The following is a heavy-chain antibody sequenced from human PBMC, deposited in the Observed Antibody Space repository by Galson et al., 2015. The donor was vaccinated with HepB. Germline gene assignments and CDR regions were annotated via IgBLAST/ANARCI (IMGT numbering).Heavy chain of an antibody. D-gene: IGHD3-10*01. J-gene: IGHJ6*02. CDR3: ARRRSVGDGSGSPFYYYYYGMDV. CDR1: GYTFTGYY. CDR2: INPNSGGT. Sequence: SVKVSCKASGYTFTGYYMHWVRQAPGQGLEWMGWINPNSGGTNYAQKFQGRVTMTRDTSISTAYMELSRLRSDDTAVYYCARRRSVGDGSGSPFYYYYYGMDVWGQGTTVTVSS. V-gene: IGHV1-2*02.